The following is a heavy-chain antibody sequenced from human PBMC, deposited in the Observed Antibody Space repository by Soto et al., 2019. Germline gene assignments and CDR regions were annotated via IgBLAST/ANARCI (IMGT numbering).Heavy chain of an antibody. D-gene: IGHD1-26*01. J-gene: IGHJ6*02. CDR3: AREEVEWGLSDGMDV. CDR2: ISVYNGNT. V-gene: IGHV1-18*01. Sequence: QVQLVQSGAEVKKPGASVKVSCKASGYTFTSYGIIWVRQAPGQGLEWMGRISVYNGNTNYAQKVQGRVTMTTDTSTNTAHMELRTPRSDDTAVYYCAREEVEWGLSDGMDVWGQGTTVTVSS. CDR1: GYTFTSYG.